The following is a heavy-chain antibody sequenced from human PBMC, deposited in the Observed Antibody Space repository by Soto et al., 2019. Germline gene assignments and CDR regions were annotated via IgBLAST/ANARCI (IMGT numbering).Heavy chain of an antibody. CDR2: INANNGGA. D-gene: IGHD6-25*01. CDR3: AREGGSETLQPSYNWFDT. Sequence: QVQLVQSGAEVKKPGASVKVSCKASGYTFTDYYIHWVRQAPGQGLEFMGWINANNGGAGSAQQFQGRVTVTRDTSITTVYMELSNLRSDDTAVYYCAREGGSETLQPSYNWFDTWGQGTLVTVSS. V-gene: IGHV1-2*02. J-gene: IGHJ5*02. CDR1: GYTFTDYY.